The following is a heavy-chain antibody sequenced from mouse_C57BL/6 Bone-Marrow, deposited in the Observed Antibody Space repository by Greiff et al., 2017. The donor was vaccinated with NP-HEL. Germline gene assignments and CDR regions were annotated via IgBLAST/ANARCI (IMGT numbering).Heavy chain of an antibody. D-gene: IGHD2-5*01. V-gene: IGHV5-6*01. Sequence: EVMLVESGGDLVKPGGSLKLSCAASGFTFSSYGMSWVRQTPDKRLEWVATISSGGSYTYYPDSVKGRFTISRDNAKNTLYLQMSSLKSEDTAMYYCARHHYSNYFDYWGQGTTLTVSS. CDR1: GFTFSSYG. CDR2: ISSGGSYT. CDR3: ARHHYSNYFDY. J-gene: IGHJ2*01.